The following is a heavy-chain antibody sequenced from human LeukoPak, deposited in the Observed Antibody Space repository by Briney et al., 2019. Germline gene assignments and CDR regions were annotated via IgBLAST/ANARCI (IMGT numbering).Heavy chain of an antibody. CDR3: ARRVIMSSSWFDP. D-gene: IGHD3-10*01. CDR2: IYYSGST. Sequence: PSETLSLTCTVSGGSISSSSYYWGWIRQPPGKGLEWIGSIYYSGSTYYNPSLKSRVTISVDTSKNQFSLKLSSVTAADTAVYYCARRVIMSSSWFDPWGQGTLVTVSS. CDR1: GGSISSSSYY. V-gene: IGHV4-39*01. J-gene: IGHJ5*02.